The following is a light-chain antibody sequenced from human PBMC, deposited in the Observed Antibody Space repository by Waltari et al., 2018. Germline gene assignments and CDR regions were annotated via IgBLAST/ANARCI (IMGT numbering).Light chain of an antibody. CDR1: QSIGDY. V-gene: IGKV1-39*01. CDR3: QQVYSPPIT. J-gene: IGKJ5*01. Sequence: DIQLTQSPSSLSASVGDRVTITCRESQSIGDYVNWFQQKPGKAPNLLIYAASSLQSGVPSRFSGGGSGTDFTLTISSLHPEDFATYYCQQVYSPPITFGQGTRLEIK. CDR2: AAS.